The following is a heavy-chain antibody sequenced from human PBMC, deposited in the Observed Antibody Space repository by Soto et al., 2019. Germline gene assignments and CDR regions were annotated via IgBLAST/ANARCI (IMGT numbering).Heavy chain of an antibody. D-gene: IGHD1-26*01. CDR2: IYPGDSDT. V-gene: IGHV5-51*01. J-gene: IGHJ4*02. CDR3: ARYSGSYWHYLDF. CDR1: VYSFASHW. Sequence: GSLKISCKGSVYSFASHWVAWVRQMPEKGLEWIGTIYPGDSDTKYSPAFRGQVTISADTSVSTAYLQWRSLEATDSAIYYCARYSGSYWHYLDFWGQGTLVTVSS.